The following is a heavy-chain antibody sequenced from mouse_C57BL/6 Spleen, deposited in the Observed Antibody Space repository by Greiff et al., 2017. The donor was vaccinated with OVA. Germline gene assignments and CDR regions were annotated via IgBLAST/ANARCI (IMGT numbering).Heavy chain of an antibody. CDR2: IDPENGDT. CDR1: GFNIKDDY. J-gene: IGHJ1*03. V-gene: IGHV14-4*01. D-gene: IGHD1-1*01. CDR3: TTGAVVAWYFDV. Sequence: EVQLQQSGAELVRPGASVKLSCTASGFNIKDDYMHWVKQRPEQGLEWIGWIDPENGDTEYASKFQGKATITADTSSNTAYLQLSSLTSEDTAVYYCTTGAVVAWYFDVWGTGTTVTVSS.